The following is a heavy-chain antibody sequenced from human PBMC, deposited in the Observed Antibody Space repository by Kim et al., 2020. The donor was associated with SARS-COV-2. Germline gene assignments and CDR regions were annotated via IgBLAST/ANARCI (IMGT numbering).Heavy chain of an antibody. Sequence: GESLKISCKGSGYSFTSYWIGWVRQMPGKGLEWMGIIYPGDSDTRYSPSFQGQVTISADKSISTAYLQWSSLKASDTAMYYCARHGTMVRGVTDGMDVWGQGTTVTVSS. CDR2: IYPGDSDT. J-gene: IGHJ6*02. CDR3: ARHGTMVRGVTDGMDV. D-gene: IGHD3-10*01. V-gene: IGHV5-51*01. CDR1: GYSFTSYW.